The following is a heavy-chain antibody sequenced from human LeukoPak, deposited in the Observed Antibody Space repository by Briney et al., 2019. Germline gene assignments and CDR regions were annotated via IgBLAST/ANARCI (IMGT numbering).Heavy chain of an antibody. Sequence: PSGTLSLTCAVSGGSISSSNWWSWVRQPPGKGLEWVSAISGSGGSTYYADSVKGRFTISRDNSKNTLYLQMNSLRVEDTAVYYCVRVGYCSGGGCQGRDWFDPWGQGTLVTVSS. D-gene: IGHD2-15*01. J-gene: IGHJ5*02. V-gene: IGHV3-23*01. CDR3: VRVGYCSGGGCQGRDWFDP. CDR2: ISGSGGST. CDR1: GGSISSSN.